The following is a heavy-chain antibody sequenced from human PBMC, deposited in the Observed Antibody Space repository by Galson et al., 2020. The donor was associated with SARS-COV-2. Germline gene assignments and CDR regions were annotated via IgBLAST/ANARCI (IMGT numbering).Heavy chain of an antibody. CDR2: ISAYNGNT. CDR3: ARADIVATGFDP. D-gene: IGHD5-12*01. Sequence: ASVKVSCKAYGYSLRSYGISWVRQAPGQGLEWMGWISAYNGNTNYAQNFQGRVTMTTDNSTSTAYMELRSLRSDDTAVYYCARADIVATGFDPWCQGTLVTVSS. CDR1: GYSLRSYG. V-gene: IGHV1-18*04. J-gene: IGHJ5*02.